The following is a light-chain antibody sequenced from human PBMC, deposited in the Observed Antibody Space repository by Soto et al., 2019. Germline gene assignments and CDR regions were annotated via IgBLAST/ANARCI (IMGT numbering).Light chain of an antibody. CDR3: CSSTTSNTRPIV. CDR2: DVS. V-gene: IGLV2-14*01. Sequence: QSALTQPASVSGSPGQSITISCTGTSSDVGGYNYVSWYQQQPGKAPKFMIYDVSNRPSGVSNRFSGSKSGNTASLTISGLQDADEADYYCCSSTTSNTRPIVFGTGTKLTVL. CDR1: SSDVGGYNY. J-gene: IGLJ1*01.